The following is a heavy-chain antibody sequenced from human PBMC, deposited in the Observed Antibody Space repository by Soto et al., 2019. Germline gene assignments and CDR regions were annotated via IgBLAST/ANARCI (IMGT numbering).Heavy chain of an antibody. Sequence: ASVKVSCKASGYTFTSYDINWVRQATGQGLEWMGWMNPNSGNTGYAQKLQGRVTMTRNTSISTAYMELSSLRSEDTAVYYCARDKTIVNAFDIWGQGTMVTVSS. D-gene: IGHD3-22*01. CDR2: MNPNSGNT. CDR3: ARDKTIVNAFDI. J-gene: IGHJ3*02. CDR1: GYTFTSYD. V-gene: IGHV1-8*01.